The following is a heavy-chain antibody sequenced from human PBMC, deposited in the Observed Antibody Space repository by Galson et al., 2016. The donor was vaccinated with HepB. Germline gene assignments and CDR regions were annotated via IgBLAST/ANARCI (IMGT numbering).Heavy chain of an antibody. CDR2: INHSGST. D-gene: IGHD6-6*01. J-gene: IGHJ4*02. CDR3: AREDSSSVLFFDY. V-gene: IGHV4-34*01. Sequence: ETLSLTCAVYGGSLSGSYWSWIRQPPGKGLEWIGEINHSGSTNYNPSLKSRVTISVDTSKNQFSLKLNSVTAADTAVYYCAREDSSSVLFFDYWGQGTLVTVSS. CDR1: GGSLSGSY.